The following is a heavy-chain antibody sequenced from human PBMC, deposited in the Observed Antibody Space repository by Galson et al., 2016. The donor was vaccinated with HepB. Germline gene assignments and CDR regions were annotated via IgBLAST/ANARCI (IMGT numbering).Heavy chain of an antibody. J-gene: IGHJ6*02. CDR1: GYTFTSYV. V-gene: IGHV1-3*01. D-gene: IGHD2-15*01. CDR2: IDAGNGNT. Sequence: SVKVSCKASGYTFTSYVMHWVRQAPGQRLEWMGWIDAGNGNTKYSQKFQGRVTITRDTSATTAYMELSSLKSEDTAVYCCARDPPRYCSGGSCNYYYDMDVWGQGTSVTVSS. CDR3: ARDPPRYCSGGSCNYYYDMDV.